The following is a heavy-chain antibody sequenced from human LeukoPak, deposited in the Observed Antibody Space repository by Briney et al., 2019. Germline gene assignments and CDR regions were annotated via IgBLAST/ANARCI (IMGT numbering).Heavy chain of an antibody. CDR3: TTGSYDEIDY. V-gene: IGHV3-15*01. D-gene: IGHD3-16*01. CDR1: GFTFSNAW. CDR2: IKSKTDGGTT. Sequence: PGGSLRLSCAASGFTFSNAWMSWVRQAPGKGLEWVGRIKSKTDGGTTDYAAHVKGRFTISRDDSKNTLHLQMNSLKTEDTAEYYCTTGSYDEIDYWGHGTLVSVSS. J-gene: IGHJ4*01.